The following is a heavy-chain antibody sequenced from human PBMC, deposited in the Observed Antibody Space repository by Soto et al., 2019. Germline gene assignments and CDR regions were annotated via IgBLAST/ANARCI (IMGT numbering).Heavy chain of an antibody. CDR2: ISGHNGNT. J-gene: IGHJ4*01. V-gene: IGHV1-18*04. CDR1: GYSFTSYG. Sequence: ASVKVSCKASGYSFTSYGISWVRQAPGQGPERMGWISGHNGNTNHPQSLQGRVTMTTDTSRNTAYMELRSLRSDDTAVYYCARHRFNYYDDIVYYYCEYWGQGTLVSVSS. CDR3: ARHRFNYYDDIVYYYCEY. D-gene: IGHD3-22*01.